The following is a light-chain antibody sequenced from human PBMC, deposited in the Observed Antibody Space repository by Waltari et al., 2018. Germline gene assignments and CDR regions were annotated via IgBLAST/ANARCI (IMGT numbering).Light chain of an antibody. CDR1: ESALYSSNNKNH. CDR2: WAS. CDR3: QQYYSTPLT. V-gene: IGKV4-1*01. J-gene: IGKJ4*01. Sequence: EIVMTQSPESLAVSLGESATINCKSSESALYSSNNKNHLAWYQQKPGQPPKLLLYWASTRKSGVPDRFSGSGSETDFTLTVTSLQAEDVAVYYCQQYYSTPLTFGGGTKVEIK.